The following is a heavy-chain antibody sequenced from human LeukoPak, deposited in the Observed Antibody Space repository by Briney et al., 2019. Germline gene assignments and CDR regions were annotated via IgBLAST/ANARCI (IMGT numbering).Heavy chain of an antibody. J-gene: IGHJ4*02. CDR3: PTGRSIRYFDY. V-gene: IGHV4-59*08. D-gene: IGHD4-17*01. CDR2: IHYSGTT. Sequence: SETLSLTCTVSGVSIFSYYWNWIRQPPGQGLEWIGYIHYSGTTNYNPSLKSRVSISIDTSKSQFSLKLTSATAADTAIYYCPTGRSIRYFDYWGQGTLLSVSS. CDR1: GVSIFSYY.